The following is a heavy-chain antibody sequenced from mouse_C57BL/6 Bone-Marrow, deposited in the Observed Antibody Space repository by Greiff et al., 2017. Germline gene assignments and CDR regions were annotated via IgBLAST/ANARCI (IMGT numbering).Heavy chain of an antibody. Sequence: QVQLQQSGPGLVAPSQSLSITCTVSGFSLTSYAISWVRQPPGKGLEWLGVIWTGGGTNYNSALKSRLSISKDNSKSQVFLKMNRLQTDDTARYYCARNSDCDYYAMDYWGQGTSVTVSS. J-gene: IGHJ4*01. V-gene: IGHV2-9-1*01. CDR2: IWTGGGT. CDR1: GFSLTSYA. CDR3: ARNSDCDYYAMDY. D-gene: IGHD3-1*01.